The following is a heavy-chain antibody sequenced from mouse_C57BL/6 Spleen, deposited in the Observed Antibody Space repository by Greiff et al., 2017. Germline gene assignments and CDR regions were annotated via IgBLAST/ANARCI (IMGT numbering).Heavy chain of an antibody. J-gene: IGHJ3*01. CDR1: GYTFTSYW. CDR3: AREGDYDGTAGFAY. Sequence: VQLQQPGAELVKPGASVKMSCKASGYTFTSYWITWVKQRPGQGLEWIGDIYPGSGSTNYNEKFKSKATLTVDTSSSTAYMQLSSLTSEDSAVYYCAREGDYDGTAGFAYWGQVTLVTVSA. V-gene: IGHV1-55*01. CDR2: IYPGSGST. D-gene: IGHD2-4*01.